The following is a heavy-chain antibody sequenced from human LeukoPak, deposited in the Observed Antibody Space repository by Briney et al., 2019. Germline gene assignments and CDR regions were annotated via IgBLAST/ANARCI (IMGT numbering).Heavy chain of an antibody. V-gene: IGHV3-21*01. CDR3: ARDPGYCSGGGCHQNYFDY. J-gene: IGHJ4*02. CDR2: FSRSSSYI. D-gene: IGHD2-15*01. CDR1: GFTFSSYS. Sequence: KTGGSLRLSCVASGFTFSSYSMNWVRHAPGKGLEWVSSFSRSSSYIYYADSVKGRFTISRDNAKNSLYLQMNSLRAEDTAVYYCARDPGYCSGGGCHQNYFDYWGQGTLVTVSS.